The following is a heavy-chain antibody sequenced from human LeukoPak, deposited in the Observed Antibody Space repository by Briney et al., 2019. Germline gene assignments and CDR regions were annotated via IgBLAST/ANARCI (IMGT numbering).Heavy chain of an antibody. J-gene: IGHJ2*01. CDR3: ARGGDYYDSSGPLPDWYFDL. CDR1: GGSISSGGYY. Sequence: PSQTLSLTCTVSGGSISSGGYYWSWLRQHPGKGLEWIGYIYYSGSTYYNPSLKSRVTISVDTSKNQFSLKLSSVTAADTAVYYCARGGDYYDSSGPLPDWYFDLWGRGTLVTVSS. D-gene: IGHD3-22*01. V-gene: IGHV4-31*03. CDR2: IYYSGST.